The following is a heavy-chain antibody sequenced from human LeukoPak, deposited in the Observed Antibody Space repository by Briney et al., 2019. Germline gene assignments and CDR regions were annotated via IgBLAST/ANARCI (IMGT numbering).Heavy chain of an antibody. V-gene: IGHV3-48*01. CDR1: GFTFSSYS. J-gene: IGHJ4*02. D-gene: IGHD3-22*01. CDR3: ARWNYDNGAYYLDY. Sequence: PGGSLRLSCAASGFTFSSYSMNWVRQAPGKGLEWVSYISSSSSTIYYADSVKGRFTISRDNAKNSLYLQMNSLRAEDTAVYYCARWNYDNGAYYLDYWGRGTLVTVSS. CDR2: ISSSSSTI.